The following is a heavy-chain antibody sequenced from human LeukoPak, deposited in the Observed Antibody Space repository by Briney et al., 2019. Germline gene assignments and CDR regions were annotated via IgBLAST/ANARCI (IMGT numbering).Heavy chain of an antibody. CDR3: ATHYYGSGSYYTFDY. J-gene: IGHJ4*02. CDR2: ISYDGSNK. D-gene: IGHD3-10*01. CDR1: GFTFSSYG. Sequence: GGSLRLSCAASGFTFSSYGMHWVRQAPGKGLEWVAVISYDGSNKYYADSVKGRFTISRDNSKNTLYLQMNSLRAEDTAVYYCATHYYGSGSYYTFDYWGQGTLVTVSS. V-gene: IGHV3-30*03.